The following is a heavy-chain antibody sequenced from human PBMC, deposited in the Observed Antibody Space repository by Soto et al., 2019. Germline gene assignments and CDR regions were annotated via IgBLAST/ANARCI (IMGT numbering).Heavy chain of an antibody. CDR3: ARGSHYLSTAYYFDT. CDR2: LVPVFGTP. J-gene: IGHJ5*02. Sequence: QVQLVQSGAEVKQPGSSVKVSCKASGGVFSNYALTWVRQAPGQGPEWVGGLVPVFGTPNYAPKFQGRVTVTADESTRTGYVELSTLTPADTALSSCARGSHYLSTAYYFDTWGQGALVIVSS. D-gene: IGHD3-10*01. V-gene: IGHV1-69*01. CDR1: GGVFSNYA.